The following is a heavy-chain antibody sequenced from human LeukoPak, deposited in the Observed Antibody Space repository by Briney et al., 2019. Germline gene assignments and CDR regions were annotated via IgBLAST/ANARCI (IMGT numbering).Heavy chain of an antibody. CDR2: ITSNGGST. Sequence: GGSLRLSCSAFGFTFRSCAMHWVRQAPGKGLEYVSTITSNGGSTYYADSVKGRFTISRDNSKNTLYLQMSSLRTEDTAVYYCIIDRGGTYSFDYWGQGTLVTVSS. CDR1: GFTFRSCA. D-gene: IGHD1-26*01. CDR3: IIDRGGTYSFDY. V-gene: IGHV3-64D*06. J-gene: IGHJ4*02.